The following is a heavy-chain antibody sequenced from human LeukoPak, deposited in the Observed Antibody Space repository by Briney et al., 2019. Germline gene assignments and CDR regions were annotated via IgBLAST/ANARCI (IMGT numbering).Heavy chain of an antibody. CDR1: GGSISSYY. Sequence: SETLSLTCTVSGGSISSYYWSWIRQPPGKGLERIGYIYYSGSTNYNPSLKSRVTISVDTSKNQFSLKLSSVTAADTAVYYCARGAGVDTAMDYDYWGQGTLVTVSS. V-gene: IGHV4-59*01. J-gene: IGHJ4*02. CDR3: ARGAGVDTAMDYDY. D-gene: IGHD5-18*01. CDR2: IYYSGST.